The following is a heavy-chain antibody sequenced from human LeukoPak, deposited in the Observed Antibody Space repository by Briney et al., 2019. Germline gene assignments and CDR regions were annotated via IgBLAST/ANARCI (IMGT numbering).Heavy chain of an antibody. CDR3: ARGHGVGPIYYYYYGMDV. J-gene: IGHJ6*02. V-gene: IGHV4-4*07. CDR2: IYTSGST. D-gene: IGHD3-10*01. Sequence: SETLSLTCTVSGGSISSHYWSWIRQPAGKGLEWIGRIYTSGSTNYTPSLKSRVTMSVDTSKNQLSLKLSSVTAADTAVYYCARGHGVGPIYYYYYGMDVWGQGTTVTVSS. CDR1: GGSISSHY.